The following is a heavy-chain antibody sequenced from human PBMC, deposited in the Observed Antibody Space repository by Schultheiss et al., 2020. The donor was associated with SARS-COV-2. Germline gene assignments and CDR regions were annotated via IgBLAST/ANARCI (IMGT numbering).Heavy chain of an antibody. CDR1: GDSVSSNSAA. Sequence: SQTLSLNCAISGDSVSSNSAAWNWIRQSPSRGLEWLGRTYYRSKWYNDYAVSVKSRITINPDTSKNQFSLKLSSVTAADTAVYYCARLFRYYGSGTSWGQGTLVTVSS. V-gene: IGHV6-1*01. CDR3: ARLFRYYGSGTS. J-gene: IGHJ4*02. CDR2: TYYRSKWYN. D-gene: IGHD3-10*01.